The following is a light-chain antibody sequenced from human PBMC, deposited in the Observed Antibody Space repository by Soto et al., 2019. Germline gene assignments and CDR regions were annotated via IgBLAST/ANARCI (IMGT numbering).Light chain of an antibody. J-gene: IGKJ3*01. CDR2: DAS. Sequence: DIQMTQSPSSLSASVGDRVTITCQASQDIRNYLNWYQQKPGKAPKLLIHDASNLETGVPSRFSRSGSGTDFSFTISSLQSEDFATYYCQQYDDLPVTFGPGTRVDIK. CDR1: QDIRNY. V-gene: IGKV1-33*01. CDR3: QQYDDLPVT.